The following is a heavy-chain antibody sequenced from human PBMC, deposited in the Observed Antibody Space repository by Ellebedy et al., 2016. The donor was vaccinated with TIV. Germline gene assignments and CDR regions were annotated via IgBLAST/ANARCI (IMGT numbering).Heavy chain of an antibody. Sequence: SETLSLTCAVYGGSFSGYYWSWIRQPPGKGLEWIGEINHSGSTNYNPSLKSRVTISVDTSKNQFSLKLSSVTAADTAVYYCASSPGIAVAGSWFDPWGQGTLVTVSS. CDR3: ASSPGIAVAGSWFDP. CDR2: INHSGST. CDR1: GGSFSGYY. V-gene: IGHV4-34*01. J-gene: IGHJ5*02. D-gene: IGHD6-19*01.